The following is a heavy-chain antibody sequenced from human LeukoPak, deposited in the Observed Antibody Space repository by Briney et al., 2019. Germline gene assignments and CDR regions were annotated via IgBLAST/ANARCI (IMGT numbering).Heavy chain of an antibody. CDR1: GGSFSSYS. V-gene: IGHV4-34*01. Sequence: SETLSLTCALYGGSFSSYSWSWTWIRQTPEKGLEWIGEIIEKGNANYNPSLKSRVTIDLDTSKNQFSLKLTSMTAADTAMHYCARGYYPPRWYFDLWGRGTLVTVPS. J-gene: IGHJ2*01. D-gene: IGHD3-10*01. CDR3: ARGYYPPRWYFDL. CDR2: IIEKGNA.